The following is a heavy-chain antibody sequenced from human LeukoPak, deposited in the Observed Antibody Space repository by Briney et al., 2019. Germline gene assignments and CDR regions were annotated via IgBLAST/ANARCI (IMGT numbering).Heavy chain of an antibody. CDR1: GGSVSSGSYY. CDR3: ARRITAAGTSFDD. CDR2: IYYSGST. D-gene: IGHD6-13*01. J-gene: IGHJ4*02. Sequence: SETLSLTCTVSGGSVSSGSYYWSWIRQPPGKGLEWIGYIYYSGSTNYNPSLKSRVTISVDTSKNQFSLKLSSVTAADTAVYYCARRITAAGTSFDDWGQGTLVTVSS. V-gene: IGHV4-61*01.